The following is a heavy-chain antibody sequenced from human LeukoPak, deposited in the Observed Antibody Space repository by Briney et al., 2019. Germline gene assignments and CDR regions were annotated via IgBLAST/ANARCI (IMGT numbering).Heavy chain of an antibody. J-gene: IGHJ4*02. CDR1: GFTVRNTY. Sequence: GGSLRLSCAASGFTVRNTYMTWVRQAPGKGLEWVSVIYSGGITYYADSVKGRFTTSRDNSKNTLFLQMNSLRAEDTAVYFCARGGSVGSYYYFDYWGQGTLVTVSS. V-gene: IGHV3-53*01. CDR3: ARGGSVGSYYYFDY. D-gene: IGHD1-26*01. CDR2: IYSGGIT.